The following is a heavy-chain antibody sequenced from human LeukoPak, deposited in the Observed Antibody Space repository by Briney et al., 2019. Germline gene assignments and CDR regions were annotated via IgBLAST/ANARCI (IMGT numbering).Heavy chain of an antibody. Sequence: GASVKVSCKASGYTFTSYGISWVRQAPGQGLEWMGGIIPIFGTTNYAQKFQGGLTITTDESTWTAYMELSSLRSEDTAVYYCARGGTTNGVFYWYFDLWGRGTLVTVSS. CDR2: IIPIFGTT. CDR1: GYTFTSYG. J-gene: IGHJ2*01. D-gene: IGHD2-8*01. CDR3: ARGGTTNGVFYWYFDL. V-gene: IGHV1-69*05.